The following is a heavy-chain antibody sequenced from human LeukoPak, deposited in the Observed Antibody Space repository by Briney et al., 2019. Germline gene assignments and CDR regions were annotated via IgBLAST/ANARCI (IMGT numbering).Heavy chain of an antibody. J-gene: IGHJ4*02. D-gene: IGHD3-22*01. Sequence: GESLKISCKGSGYSFTSYWIGWVRQMPGKGLEWMGIIYPGDSDTRHSPSFQGQVTISADKSISTAYLQWSSLKASDTAMYYCARLHYDSSGYYYGRFDYWGQGTLVTVSS. CDR1: GYSFTSYW. CDR2: IYPGDSDT. V-gene: IGHV5-51*01. CDR3: ARLHYDSSGYYYGRFDY.